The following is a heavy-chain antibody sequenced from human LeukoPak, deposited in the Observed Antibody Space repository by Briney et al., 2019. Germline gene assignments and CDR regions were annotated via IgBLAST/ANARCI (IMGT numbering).Heavy chain of an antibody. CDR1: GYSFTSYW. CDR2: IYPGDSDT. Sequence: LGESLKISCKGSGYSFTSYWIGWVRQMPGKGLEWMGIIYPGDSDTRYIPSFQGQVTISSDKSISTAYLQWSSLKASDTAMYYCARPYCSGGSCYADYWGQGTLVTVSS. J-gene: IGHJ4*02. D-gene: IGHD2-15*01. CDR3: ARPYCSGGSCYADY. V-gene: IGHV5-51*01.